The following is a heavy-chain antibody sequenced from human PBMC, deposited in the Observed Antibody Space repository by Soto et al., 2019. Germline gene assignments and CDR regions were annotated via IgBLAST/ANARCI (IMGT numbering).Heavy chain of an antibody. CDR2: ISYDGSNK. J-gene: IGHJ4*02. D-gene: IGHD6-19*01. CDR3: AKDSGVRIAVAGYFDY. CDR1: GFTFSSYG. V-gene: IGHV3-30*18. Sequence: QVQLVESGGGVVQPGRSLRLSCAASGFTFSSYGMHWVRQAPGKGLEWVAVISYDGSNKYYADSVKGRFTISSDNSKNTLYLQMNSLRAEDTAVYYCAKDSGVRIAVAGYFDYWGQGTLVTVSS.